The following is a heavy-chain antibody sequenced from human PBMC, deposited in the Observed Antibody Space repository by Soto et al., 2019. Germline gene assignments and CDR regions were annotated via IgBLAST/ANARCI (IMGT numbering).Heavy chain of an antibody. D-gene: IGHD2-2*01. CDR1: GFTFSDHY. Sequence: EVQLVESGGGLVQPGGSLRLSCTASGFTFSDHYMDWVRQAPGKGLEWVGRGRNKVNSYTTEYAASVKGRFTISRDDSKNSLYLQMNSLKTEDTAVYYCTRGGSSSWPENHYNPMDVWGRGTTVTVSS. CDR3: TRGGSSSWPENHYNPMDV. J-gene: IGHJ6*02. CDR2: GRNKVNSYTT. V-gene: IGHV3-72*01.